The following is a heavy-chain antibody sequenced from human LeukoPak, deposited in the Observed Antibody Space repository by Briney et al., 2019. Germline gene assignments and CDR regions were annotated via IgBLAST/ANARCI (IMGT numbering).Heavy chain of an antibody. CDR2: INPSGGST. V-gene: IGHV1-46*01. D-gene: IGHD3-3*01. CDR3: ARRKNARSGYYPNYYYYYYMDV. CDR1: GYTFTSYY. Sequence: ASVKVSCKASGYTFTSYYMHWVRQAPGQGLEWMGIINPSGGSTSYAQKFQGRVTISVDTSKNQFSLKLSSVTAADTAVYYCARRKNARSGYYPNYYYYYYMDVWGKGTTVTVSS. J-gene: IGHJ6*03.